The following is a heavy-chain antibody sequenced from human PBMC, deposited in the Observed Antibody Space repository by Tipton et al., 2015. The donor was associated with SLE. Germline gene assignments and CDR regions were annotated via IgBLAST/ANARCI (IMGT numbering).Heavy chain of an antibody. V-gene: IGHV3-48*03. CDR1: GFTFSSYE. Sequence: SLRLSCAAPGFTFSSYEMNWVRQAPGKGLEWVSYISSSGSSIYYADSVKGRFTISRDNAKNSLYLQMNSLRAEDTAVYYCARRLYSSDAEGYWGQGTLVTVSS. D-gene: IGHD6-19*01. J-gene: IGHJ4*02. CDR3: ARRLYSSDAEGY. CDR2: ISSSGSSI.